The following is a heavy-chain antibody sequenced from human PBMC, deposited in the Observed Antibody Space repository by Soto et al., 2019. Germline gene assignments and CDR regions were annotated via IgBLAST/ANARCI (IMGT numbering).Heavy chain of an antibody. D-gene: IGHD6-19*01. J-gene: IGHJ4*02. Sequence: ASVKVSCKASGYTFSSYGISWVRQAPGQGPEWMGWISAYNGNTNYAQKFQGRVTMTTDTSTHTASMELRSLRSDDTAMYYCASGGDNSGWSEKHYYFDSWRQGTLVTVSS. CDR2: ISAYNGNT. CDR3: ASGGDNSGWSEKHYYFDS. CDR1: GYTFSSYG. V-gene: IGHV1-18*04.